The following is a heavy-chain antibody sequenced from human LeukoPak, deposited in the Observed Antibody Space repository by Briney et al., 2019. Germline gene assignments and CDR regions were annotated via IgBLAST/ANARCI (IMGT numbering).Heavy chain of an antibody. V-gene: IGHV3-30-3*01. Sequence: PGGSLRLSCAASGFIFSSYAMHWVRQAPGKGLEWVAVISYDGSNKYYADSVKGRFTISRDNSKNTLYLQMNSLRAEDTAVYYCARAPRTVTTKDCFDYWGQGTLVTVSS. CDR1: GFIFSSYA. CDR3: ARAPRTVTTKDCFDY. J-gene: IGHJ4*02. D-gene: IGHD4-17*01. CDR2: ISYDGSNK.